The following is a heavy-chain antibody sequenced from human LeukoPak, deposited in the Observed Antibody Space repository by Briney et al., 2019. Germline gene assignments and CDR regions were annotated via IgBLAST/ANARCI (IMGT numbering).Heavy chain of an antibody. CDR3: AKDRPPYYDFWSGYWSGSGGDY. Sequence: PGGSLRLSCAASGFTFDDYAMHWVRQAPGKGLEWVSGISWNSGSIGYADSVKGRFTISRDNAKNSLYLQMNSLRAEDTALYYCAKDRPPYYDFWSGYWSGSGGDYWGQGTLVTVSS. CDR2: ISWNSGSI. J-gene: IGHJ4*02. D-gene: IGHD3-3*01. V-gene: IGHV3-9*01. CDR1: GFTFDDYA.